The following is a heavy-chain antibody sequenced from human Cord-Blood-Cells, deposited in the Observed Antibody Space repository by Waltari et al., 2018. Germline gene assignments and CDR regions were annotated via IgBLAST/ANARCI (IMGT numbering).Heavy chain of an antibody. CDR1: VGTFSSYA. D-gene: IGHD1-26*01. CDR3: ARGLRGSYAFDI. Sequence: QVQLVQSGAEVKKPGSSVKVSCKASVGTFSSYAISWVRQAPGKGLEWMGGIIPIFGTANYAQKCQGRVTITADESTSTAYMELSSLRSEDTAVYYCARGLRGSYAFDIWGQGTMVTVSS. V-gene: IGHV1-69*01. CDR2: IIPIFGTA. J-gene: IGHJ3*02.